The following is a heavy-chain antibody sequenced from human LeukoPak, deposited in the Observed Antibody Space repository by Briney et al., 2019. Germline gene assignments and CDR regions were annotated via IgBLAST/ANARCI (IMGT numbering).Heavy chain of an antibody. J-gene: IGHJ4*02. D-gene: IGHD2-2*01. Sequence: PSQTLSLTCTVSGGSISSGGYYWSWIRQPPGKGLEWIGYIYHSGSTYYNPSLKSRVTISVDRSKNQFSLKLSSVTAADTAVYYCARLVVPAAGVFDYWGQGTLVTVSS. CDR1: GGSISSGGYY. CDR3: ARLVVPAAGVFDY. V-gene: IGHV4-30-2*01. CDR2: IYHSGST.